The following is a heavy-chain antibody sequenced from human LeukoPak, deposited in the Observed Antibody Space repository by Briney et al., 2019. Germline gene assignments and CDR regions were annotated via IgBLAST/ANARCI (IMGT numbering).Heavy chain of an antibody. J-gene: IGHJ4*02. V-gene: IGHV4-59*01. CDR3: ARASYYYESSGYVHDY. Sequence: PSETLSLTCTVSRGSIGSYYWSWIRQPPGKGLEWIAYIYYTGSTNYNPYLKSRVTISMDTSKNEFSLKLSSVTAADTAVYYCARASYYYESSGYVHDYWGQGTLVTVSS. D-gene: IGHD3-22*01. CDR1: RGSIGSYY. CDR2: IYYTGST.